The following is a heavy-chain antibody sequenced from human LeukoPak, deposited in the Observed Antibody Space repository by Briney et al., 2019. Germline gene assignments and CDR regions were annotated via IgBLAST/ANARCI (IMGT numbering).Heavy chain of an antibody. V-gene: IGHV4-39*01. J-gene: IGHJ5*02. CDR2: LYESGST. CDR3: ARQAAGRWFDR. CDR1: GGSISSRSHY. Sequence: SETLSLTCTVSGGSISSRSHYWGWIRQPPGKGLEWIGSLYESGSTYYNPSLKSRVTISVDTSKNQFPLKLSSVTAADTAVFYCARQAAGRWFDRCGQGTLVTVSS.